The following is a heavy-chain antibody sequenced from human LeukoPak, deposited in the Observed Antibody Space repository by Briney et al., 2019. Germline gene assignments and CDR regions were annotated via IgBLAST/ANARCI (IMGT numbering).Heavy chain of an antibody. V-gene: IGHV3-7*01. CDR1: GFTLSSYW. J-gene: IGHJ5*02. CDR3: TGGLTSS. CDR2: IKPGGSER. Sequence: GGSRRLSSAASGFTLSSYWMNWVRQAPGKGLEWVANIKPGGSERFYVDSVKGRFTISRDTAKNSLYLQMNSLRAEDTAVYYCTGGLTSSWGQGTLVTVSS.